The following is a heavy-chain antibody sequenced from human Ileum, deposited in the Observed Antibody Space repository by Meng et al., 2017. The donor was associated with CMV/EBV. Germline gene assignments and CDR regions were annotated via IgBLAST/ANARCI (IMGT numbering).Heavy chain of an antibody. D-gene: IGHD2-15*01. CDR3: VRQVVAASFDY. J-gene: IGHJ4*02. Sequence: SGPGLVNPSQTLSLPCTVSGGTITSGNYYWSWFRKPPGRGLEWIGYIYYSGSPYYKPSLKSRVTISLDTSKNQFSLNLRSVTATDSAVYYCVRQVVAASFDYWGQGALVTVSS. CDR1: GGTITSGNYY. V-gene: IGHV4-30-4*08. CDR2: IYYSGSP.